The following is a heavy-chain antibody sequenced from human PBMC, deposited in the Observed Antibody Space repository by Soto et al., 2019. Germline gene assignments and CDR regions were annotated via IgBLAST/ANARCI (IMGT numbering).Heavy chain of an antibody. CDR1: GGTFSSYA. Sequence: QVQLVQSGAAVKTPGSSVKVSCKASGGTFSSYALSWVRQAPGQGLEWMGGIIPISGTANYAQKFQGRVTITADESTSTAYMELSSLRSEDTAVYYCARSQGSSTSLEIYYYYYYGMDVWGQGTTVTVSS. CDR2: IIPISGTA. CDR3: ARSQGSSTSLEIYYYYYYGMDV. V-gene: IGHV1-69*01. J-gene: IGHJ6*02. D-gene: IGHD2-2*01.